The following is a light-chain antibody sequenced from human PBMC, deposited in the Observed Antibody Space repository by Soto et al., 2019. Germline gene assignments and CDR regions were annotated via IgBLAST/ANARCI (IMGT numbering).Light chain of an antibody. CDR3: QQRSNWPT. CDR1: QSVSNNY. CDR2: GAS. Sequence: VMTQSPATLSVSPGESVTLSSMASQSVSNNYLVWYQQKPCQAPRLPLHGASNRVTGIPDRFSGSGSGADFTLTISRLELQDFAVYYCQQRSNWPTFGQGTKVDIK. V-gene: IGKV3D-20*02. J-gene: IGKJ1*01.